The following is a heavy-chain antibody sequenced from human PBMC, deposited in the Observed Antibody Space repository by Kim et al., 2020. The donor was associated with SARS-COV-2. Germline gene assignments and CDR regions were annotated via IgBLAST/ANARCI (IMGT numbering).Heavy chain of an antibody. CDR3: ARCIFTPTDYQLYAMDV. CDR2: IIPIFGTA. J-gene: IGHJ6*02. D-gene: IGHD2-2*01. Sequence: SVKVSCKASGGSLSSYVISWVRQAPGQGLEWMGEIIPIFGTANYTQKFVGRVTITADESTSTAYMELSSLRSEDTAMDYCARCIFTPTDYQLYAMDVWG. CDR1: GGSLSSYV. V-gene: IGHV1-69*13.